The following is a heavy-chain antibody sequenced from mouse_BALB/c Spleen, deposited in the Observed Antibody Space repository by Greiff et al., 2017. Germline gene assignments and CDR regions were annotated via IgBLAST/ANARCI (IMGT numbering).Heavy chain of an antibody. CDR1: GFNIKDYY. J-gene: IGHJ4*01. CDR3: ARITTAKAMDY. V-gene: IGHV14-1*02. Sequence: EVQLHQSGAELVRPGALVTLSCKASGFNIKDYYMHWVKQRPEQGLEWIGWSDPENGNTIYDPKFQGKASITADTSSNTAYLQLSSLTSEDTAGYYCARITTAKAMDYWGQGTSVTVSS. CDR2: SDPENGNT. D-gene: IGHD1-2*01.